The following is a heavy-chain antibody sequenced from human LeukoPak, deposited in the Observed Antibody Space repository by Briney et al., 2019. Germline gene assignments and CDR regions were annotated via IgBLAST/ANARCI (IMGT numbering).Heavy chain of an antibody. D-gene: IGHD5-24*01. CDR3: TRVGYIDEGIDY. V-gene: IGHV3-7*04. J-gene: IGHJ4*02. CDR2: IKQDGSKK. CDR1: GVTFSSYA. Sequence: PGRSLRLSCAASGVTFSSYAMHWVRQAPGKGLEWVANIKQDGSKKSYVDSVKGRFTISRDNAKNSLYLQMNSLRAEDTAIYYCTRVGYIDEGIDYWGQGTLVTVSS.